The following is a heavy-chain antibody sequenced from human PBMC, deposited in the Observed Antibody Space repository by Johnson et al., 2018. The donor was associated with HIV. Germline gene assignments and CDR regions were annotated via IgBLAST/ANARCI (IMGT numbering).Heavy chain of an antibody. V-gene: IGHV3-20*04. Sequence: VQLVESGGGVVRPGGSLRLSCAASGFTFDDYGMSWVRQAPGKGLEWVSGINWNGGSTGYADSVKGRFTISRDNSKNTLYLQMNSLRPEDTAVYYCARDGRDLATRGGFDIWGQGTMVTVSS. CDR1: GFTFDDYG. D-gene: IGHD5-24*01. J-gene: IGHJ3*02. CDR3: ARDGRDLATRGGFDI. CDR2: INWNGGST.